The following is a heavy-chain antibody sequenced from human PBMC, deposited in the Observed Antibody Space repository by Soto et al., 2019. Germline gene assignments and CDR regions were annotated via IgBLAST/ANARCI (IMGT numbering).Heavy chain of an antibody. CDR3: ARVYGYRGWGHCYGIDV. D-gene: IGHD2-2*03. Sequence: QVQLVQSGAEVKKPGSSVKVSCKASGGTFSSYAISWVRQAPGQGLEWMGGIIPIFGTANYAQKFQGRVTITADESTSTVYVVLCRLRSEGTALYYCARVYGYRGWGHCYGIDVWGRGTTVTGSS. CDR2: IIPIFGTA. CDR1: GGTFSSYA. V-gene: IGHV1-69*01. J-gene: IGHJ6*02.